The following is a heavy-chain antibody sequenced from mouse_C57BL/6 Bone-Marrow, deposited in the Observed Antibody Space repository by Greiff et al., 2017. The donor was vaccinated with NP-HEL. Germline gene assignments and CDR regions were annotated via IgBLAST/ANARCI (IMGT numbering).Heavy chain of an antibody. Sequence: VHLVESGPGLVAPSQSLSITCTVSGFSLTSYAISWVRQPPGKGLEWLGVIWTGGGTNYNSALKSRLSISKDNSKSQVFLKMNSLQTDDTARYYCARGQLRSYYAMDYWGQGTSVTVSS. J-gene: IGHJ4*01. CDR3: ARGQLRSYYAMDY. CDR2: IWTGGGT. D-gene: IGHD3-2*02. V-gene: IGHV2-9-1*01. CDR1: GFSLTSYA.